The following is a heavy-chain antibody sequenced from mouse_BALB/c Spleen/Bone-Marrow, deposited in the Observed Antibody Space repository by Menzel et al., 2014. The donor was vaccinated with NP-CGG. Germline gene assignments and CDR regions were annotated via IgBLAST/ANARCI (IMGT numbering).Heavy chain of an antibody. J-gene: IGHJ1*01. V-gene: IGHV5-6-5*01. CDR3: ASLTTVNLYFDV. CDR1: GFTFSSYA. Sequence: EVKVVESGGGLLKPGGSLKLSCAASGFTFSSYAMSWVRQTPEKRLEWVASISSRGSTYYPDSVKGRFTISRDNARNILYLQMSSLRSEDTAMYYCASLTTVNLYFDVWGAGTTVTVAS. CDR2: ISSRGST. D-gene: IGHD1-1*01.